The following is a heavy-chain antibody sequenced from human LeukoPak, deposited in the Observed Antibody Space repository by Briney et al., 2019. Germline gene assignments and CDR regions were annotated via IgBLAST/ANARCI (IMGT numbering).Heavy chain of an antibody. CDR2: IYSGGST. D-gene: IGHD6-13*01. V-gene: IGHV3-66*01. J-gene: IGHJ4*02. CDR3: ARGGPAAGRFDY. CDR1: GFTVSSNY. Sequence: GGSLRLSCAASGFTVSSNYMSWVRQAPGEGLEWVSVIYSGGSTYYADSVKGRFTISRGNSKNTLYLQMNSLRAEDTAVYYCARGGPAAGRFDYWGQGTLVTVSS.